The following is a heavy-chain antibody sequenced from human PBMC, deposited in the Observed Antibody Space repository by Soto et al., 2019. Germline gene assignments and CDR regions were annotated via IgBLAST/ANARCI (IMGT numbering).Heavy chain of an antibody. J-gene: IGHJ6*02. Sequence: SETLSLTCTVSGGSISSHCWSWVRQAPGKGLEWIGHIYYRGSTNYNPSLRSRSTISVDTSKNQFSLKLNSVTTADAAVYYCARDGREASGMDVWGQGTKVTVSS. V-gene: IGHV4-59*11. CDR2: IYYRGST. CDR1: GGSISSHC. CDR3: ARDGREASGMDV. D-gene: IGHD1-26*01.